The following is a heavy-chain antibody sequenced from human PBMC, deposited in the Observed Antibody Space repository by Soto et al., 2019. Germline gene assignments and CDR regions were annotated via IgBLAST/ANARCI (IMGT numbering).Heavy chain of an antibody. J-gene: IGHJ4*02. Sequence: GGSLRLSCAASGFTFENFGMSWVRQAPGKGLEWISSISGSGLNKYYADSVKGRFTISRDNSKDTLYLQMNNLRAEDTALYYCAKGGAIATFGGVIVPYYFDSWGQGTPVTVSS. CDR3: AKGGAIATFGGVIVPYYFDS. V-gene: IGHV3-23*01. D-gene: IGHD3-16*02. CDR1: GFTFENFG. CDR2: ISGSGLNK.